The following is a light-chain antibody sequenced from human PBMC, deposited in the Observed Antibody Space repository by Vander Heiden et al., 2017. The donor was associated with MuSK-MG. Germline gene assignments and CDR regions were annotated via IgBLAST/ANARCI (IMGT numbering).Light chain of an antibody. CDR1: QSISSH. Sequence: ETVMTQSPATLSVPPGERATLSCRASQSISSHLGWYQQKPGQAPRLLIYGASTRATGIPVRFSGSGSGTEFTLTISNLQSEDIAVDYCQQYNNCAYTFGQGTRLEIK. J-gene: IGKJ5*01. CDR3: QQYNNCAYT. V-gene: IGKV3D-15*01. CDR2: GAS.